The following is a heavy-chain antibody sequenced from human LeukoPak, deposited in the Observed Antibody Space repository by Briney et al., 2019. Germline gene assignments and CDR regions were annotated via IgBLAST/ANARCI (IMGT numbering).Heavy chain of an antibody. CDR1: GFTFNSYA. D-gene: IGHD6-19*01. J-gene: IGHJ4*02. Sequence: PGGSLRLSCAASGFTFNSYAMTWVRQAPGKGLEWVSHVSGSGGITYYADSVKGRFTISRDNSKNALYLQMNSLRAEDTAVYYCAKATAGNSSGRYPGWPVDYWGQGTLVTVSS. V-gene: IGHV3-23*01. CDR3: AKATAGNSSGRYPGWPVDY. CDR2: VSGSGGIT.